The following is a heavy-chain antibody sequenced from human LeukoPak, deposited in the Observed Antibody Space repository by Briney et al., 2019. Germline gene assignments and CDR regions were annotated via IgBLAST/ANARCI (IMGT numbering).Heavy chain of an antibody. V-gene: IGHV3-48*01. CDR3: AKDRAVAGFNDAFDI. D-gene: IGHD6-19*01. CDR2: ISSSSSTI. CDR1: GFTFSSYS. J-gene: IGHJ3*02. Sequence: GGSLRLSCAASGFTFSSYSMNWVRQAPGKGLEWVSYISSSSSTIYYADSVKGRFTISRDNSKNTLYLQMNSLRAEDTAVYYCAKDRAVAGFNDAFDIWGQGTMVTVSS.